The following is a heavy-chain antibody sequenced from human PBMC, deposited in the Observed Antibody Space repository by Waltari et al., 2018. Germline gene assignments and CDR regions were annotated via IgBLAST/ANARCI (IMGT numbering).Heavy chain of an antibody. CDR3: SRFGVVITPNWFDS. D-gene: IGHD3-3*01. J-gene: IGHJ5*01. CDR1: GFTFADFA. V-gene: IGHV3-49*04. Sequence: EVQLVESGGDLVQPGRSLRLSCAVSGFTFADFAINWVRQAPGKGLEWIGFIRGKAFGGTTEFAASIKGRFTSSRDDSNSIAYLQLNSLKTEDTAMYYCSRFGVVITPNWFDSWGQGTLVTVSS. CDR2: IRGKAFGGTT.